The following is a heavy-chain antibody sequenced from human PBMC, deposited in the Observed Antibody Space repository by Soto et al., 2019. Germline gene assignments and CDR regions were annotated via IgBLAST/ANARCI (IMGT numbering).Heavy chain of an antibody. V-gene: IGHV3-30*18. CDR2: ISYXXXNK. Sequence: XXSLRLSCAASGFTFNSYGMHWVRQAPGKGLEXXXXISYXXXNKXXXDSVXXRFTIYRXXSKXXLXLXMNSMRAEHTAVYYCAKDVTGTMSHWGQDTLVTVSS. CDR1: GFTFNSYG. J-gene: IGHJ1*01. CDR3: AKDVTGTMSH. D-gene: IGHD3-10*02.